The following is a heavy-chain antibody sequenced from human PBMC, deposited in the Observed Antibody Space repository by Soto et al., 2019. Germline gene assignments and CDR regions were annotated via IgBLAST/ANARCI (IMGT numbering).Heavy chain of an antibody. CDR2: IWSNGRNT. J-gene: IGHJ3*02. V-gene: IGHV3-33*03. CDR3: VRERAPFDAFDI. Sequence: GGSLRLSCAASGFTFSSYGMHWVRQAPGKGLEWVAVIWSNGRNTYYADSVRGRFTFSRDNSKNTLYLQMNSLRADDTALYYCVRERAPFDAFDIWGQGTMVTVSS. CDR1: GFTFSSYG. D-gene: IGHD1-26*01.